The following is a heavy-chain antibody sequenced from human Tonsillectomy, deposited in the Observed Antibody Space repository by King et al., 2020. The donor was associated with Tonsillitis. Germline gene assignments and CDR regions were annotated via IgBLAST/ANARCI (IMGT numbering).Heavy chain of an antibody. CDR2: ISDSGST. CDR3: ARDNSAGAIPWKAFDI. CDR1: GGSISSYY. D-gene: IGHD1-26*01. Sequence: QLQESGPGLVKPSETLSLTCTVSGGSISSYYWSWIRQPPGKGLEWIGYISDSGSTNYNPSLKSRVTISIATSKNQFSLKLSSVTAADTAVYYCARDNSAGAIPWKAFDIWGQGTMVTVSS. V-gene: IGHV4-59*01. J-gene: IGHJ3*02.